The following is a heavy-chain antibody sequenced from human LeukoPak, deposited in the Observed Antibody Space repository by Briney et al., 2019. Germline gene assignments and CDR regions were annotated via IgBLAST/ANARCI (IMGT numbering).Heavy chain of an antibody. CDR3: ARGWACSGTSCYKFDY. Sequence: PSETLSLTCAVSGGSFSGYYWSWIRQPPGKGLEWIGEINHSGNTNYNPSLKSRVTISVDTSKNQFSLKLSSVTAADTAVYFCARGWACSGTSCYKFDYWGQGTLVTVSS. CDR2: INHSGNT. CDR1: GGSFSGYY. D-gene: IGHD2-2*02. J-gene: IGHJ4*02. V-gene: IGHV4-34*01.